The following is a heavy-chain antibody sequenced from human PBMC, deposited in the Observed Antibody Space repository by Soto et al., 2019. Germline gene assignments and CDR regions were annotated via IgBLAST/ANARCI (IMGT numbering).Heavy chain of an antibody. Sequence: GESLKISCAASGFTFNSCLMSWVRQAPGKGLEWVSLISGSGRYTDYADSVKGRFTISRDNSKNTLYLQMNSLRAEDTAVYYCAKDPPSERMQPDYGMDVWGQGTTVTVSS. CDR3: AKDPPSERMQPDYGMDV. CDR1: GFTFNSCL. D-gene: IGHD6-13*01. V-gene: IGHV3-23*01. CDR2: ISGSGRYT. J-gene: IGHJ6*02.